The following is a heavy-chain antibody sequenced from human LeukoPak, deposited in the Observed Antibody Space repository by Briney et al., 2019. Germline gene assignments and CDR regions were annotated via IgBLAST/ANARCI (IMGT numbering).Heavy chain of an antibody. CDR2: IRNDGTNK. Sequence: GGSLRLSCAASGFTFSNYGMHWVRQAPGKGLEWVAFIRNDGTNKYHADSVKGRFTISRDNSKNTLYLQMNSLRADDTAVYYCAKHTGYFDYWGQGTLVIVSS. CDR1: GFTFSNYG. D-gene: IGHD1-14*01. J-gene: IGHJ4*02. CDR3: AKHTGYFDY. V-gene: IGHV3-30*02.